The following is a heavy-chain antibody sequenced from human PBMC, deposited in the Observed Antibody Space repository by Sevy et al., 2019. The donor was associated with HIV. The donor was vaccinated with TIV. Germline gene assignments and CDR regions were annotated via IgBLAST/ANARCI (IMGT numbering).Heavy chain of an antibody. V-gene: IGHV1-69*06. Sequence: ASVKVSCKASGGTFSSYAISWVRQAPGQGLEWMGGIIPIFGTANYAQKFQGRVTITADKSTSTAYMELSSLRSEDTAVYYSARGRDHYYDSSGLDAFDIWGQGTMVTVSS. D-gene: IGHD3-22*01. CDR3: ARGRDHYYDSSGLDAFDI. CDR1: GGTFSSYA. CDR2: IIPIFGTA. J-gene: IGHJ3*02.